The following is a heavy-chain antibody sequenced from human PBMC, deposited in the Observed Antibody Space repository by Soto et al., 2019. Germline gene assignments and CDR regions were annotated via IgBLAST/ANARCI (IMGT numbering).Heavy chain of an antibody. CDR3: TTETYGSGRPKASNDY. Sequence: EVQLVESGGGLVKPGGSLRLSCAASGFTFSNAWMSWVRQAPGKGLEWVGRIKSKTDGGTTDYAAPVKGRFTISRDDSKNTLYLQMNSLKNEDTAVYYCTTETYGSGRPKASNDYWGQGTLVTVSS. J-gene: IGHJ4*02. CDR1: GFTFSNAW. CDR2: IKSKTDGGTT. V-gene: IGHV3-15*01. D-gene: IGHD3-10*01.